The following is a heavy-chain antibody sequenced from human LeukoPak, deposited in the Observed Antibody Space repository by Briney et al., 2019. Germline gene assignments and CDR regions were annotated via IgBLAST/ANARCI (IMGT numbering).Heavy chain of an antibody. Sequence: SETLSLTCTVSGGSITSSSYYWGWIRQPPGKELEWIGSIYYSGSTYYNPSLKSRVTISVDTSKNQFSLKLSSVTAADTAVYYCAREVLGNYDFWSGYSYMDVWGKGTTVTVSS. J-gene: IGHJ6*03. CDR3: AREVLGNYDFWSGYSYMDV. D-gene: IGHD3-3*01. V-gene: IGHV4-39*07. CDR1: GGSITSSSYY. CDR2: IYYSGST.